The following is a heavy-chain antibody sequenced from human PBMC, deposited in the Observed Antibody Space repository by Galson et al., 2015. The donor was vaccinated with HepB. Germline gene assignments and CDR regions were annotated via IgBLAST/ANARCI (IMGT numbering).Heavy chain of an antibody. CDR2: IYHSGST. V-gene: IGHV4-30-2*01. J-gene: IGHJ4*02. CDR1: GGSISSGGYS. D-gene: IGHD3-16*02. Sequence: TLSLTCAVSGGSISSGGYSWSWIRQPPGKGLEWIGYIYHSGSTYYNPSLKSRVTISVDRSKNQFSLKLSSVTAADTAVYYCARGPRVWGSYRNGDADYWGQGTLVTVSS. CDR3: ARGPRVWGSYRNGDADY.